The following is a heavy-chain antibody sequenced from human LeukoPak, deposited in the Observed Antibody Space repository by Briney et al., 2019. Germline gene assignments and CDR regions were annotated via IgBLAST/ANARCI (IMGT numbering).Heavy chain of an antibody. CDR1: GFSFDDYD. D-gene: IGHD2-21*02. Sequence: PGGSLRLSCAASGFSFDDYDMSWVRQAPGKGLEWVSGINWNGGSTGYADSVKGRFTISRDNSKNTLYLQMNSLRAEDTAVYYCAKDGGGDLYYFDYWGQGTLVTVSS. CDR3: AKDGGGDLYYFDY. V-gene: IGHV3-20*04. J-gene: IGHJ4*02. CDR2: INWNGGST.